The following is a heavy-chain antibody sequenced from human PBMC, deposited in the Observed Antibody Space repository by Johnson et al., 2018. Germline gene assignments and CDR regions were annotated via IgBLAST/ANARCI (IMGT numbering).Heavy chain of an antibody. CDR2: ISSSSSYI. Sequence: VQLVQSGGGLVKPGGSLRLSCAASGFTFSSYSMNWVRQAPGKGLEWVSSISSSSSYIYYADSVKGRFTISRDNAKNSLYLQMNSLRAEDTAVYYCARDGHDGYYQDAFDIWGQGTMVTVSS. V-gene: IGHV3-21*01. J-gene: IGHJ3*02. D-gene: IGHD3-22*01. CDR1: GFTFSSYS. CDR3: ARDGHDGYYQDAFDI.